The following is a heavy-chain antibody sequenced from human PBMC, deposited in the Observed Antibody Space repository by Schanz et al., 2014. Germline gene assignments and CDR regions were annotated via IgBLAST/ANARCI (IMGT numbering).Heavy chain of an antibody. V-gene: IGHV3-23*01. CDR2: ISGSGETT. Sequence: EVQLLESGGGLVQPGGSLRLSCAASGFTFSSYAMSWVRQAPGKGLEWVSAISGSGETTYYADSVKGRFTISRDNSKNGWYLQMNGRSAEATAVYYCARAPPPYSSSPYYWYYGMDVWGQGTTVTVSS. CDR3: ARAPPPYSSSPYYWYYGMDV. CDR1: GFTFSSYA. J-gene: IGHJ6*02. D-gene: IGHD6-6*01.